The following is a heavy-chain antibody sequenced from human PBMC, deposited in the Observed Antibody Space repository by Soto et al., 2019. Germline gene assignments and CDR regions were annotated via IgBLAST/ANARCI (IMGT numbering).Heavy chain of an antibody. D-gene: IGHD6-19*01. CDR1: GFTFSDYY. J-gene: IGHJ6*03. V-gene: IGHV3-11*01. Sequence: QVQLVESGGGLVKPGGSLRLSCAASGFTFSDYYMSWIHQAPGKGLEWVSYISSSGSTIYYADSEKGRFTISRDNAKNSLYLQMNSLRAEDTAVYYCARGQWLDPYYYYYMDVWGKGTTVTVSS. CDR3: ARGQWLDPYYYYYMDV. CDR2: ISSSGSTI.